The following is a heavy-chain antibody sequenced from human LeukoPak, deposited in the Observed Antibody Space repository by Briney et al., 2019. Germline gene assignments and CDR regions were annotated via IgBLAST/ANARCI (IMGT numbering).Heavy chain of an antibody. J-gene: IGHJ2*01. D-gene: IGHD3-9*01. CDR3: ARYDILTGYYKSGYFDL. CDR1: GFTFTAYY. CDR2: INPNSGGT. V-gene: IGHV1-2*02. Sequence: ASVKVSCKASGFTFTAYYMHWVRQAPGQGLEWMGWINPNSGGTNYAQKFQGRVTMTRDTSISTAYMELSRLRSDDTAVYYCARYDILTGYYKSGYFDLWGRGTLVTVSS.